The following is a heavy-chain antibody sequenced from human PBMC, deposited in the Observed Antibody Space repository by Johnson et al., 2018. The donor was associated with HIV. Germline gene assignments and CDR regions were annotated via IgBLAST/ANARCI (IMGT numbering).Heavy chain of an antibody. CDR1: GFTFSSYG. V-gene: IGHV3-33*08. CDR3: ARDLRLGAIDAFDI. D-gene: IGHD1-26*01. Sequence: QVQLVESGGGLVQPGRSLRLSCAASGFTFSSYGMHWVRQAPGKGLEWVAVIWYDGSNKYYADSVKGRFTISRDNSKNTLYLQMNSLRAEDTTVYYCARDLRLGAIDAFDIWGQGTMVTVSS. CDR2: IWYDGSNK. J-gene: IGHJ3*02.